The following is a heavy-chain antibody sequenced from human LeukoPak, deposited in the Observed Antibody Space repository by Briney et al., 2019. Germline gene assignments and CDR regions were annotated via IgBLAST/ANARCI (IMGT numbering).Heavy chain of an antibody. CDR1: GGSISSYY. J-gene: IGHJ4*02. D-gene: IGHD1-14*01. CDR3: ASSDIVTGTTYYFDY. CDR2: VFHSGST. V-gene: IGHV4-59*01. Sequence: PSETLSLTCIVSGGSISSYYRFWIRQPPGKGLEWIGYVFHSGSTNYNPSLKSRVTISVDTSKNQFSLKLSSVTAADTAVYYCASSDIVTGTTYYFDYWGQGTLITVSS.